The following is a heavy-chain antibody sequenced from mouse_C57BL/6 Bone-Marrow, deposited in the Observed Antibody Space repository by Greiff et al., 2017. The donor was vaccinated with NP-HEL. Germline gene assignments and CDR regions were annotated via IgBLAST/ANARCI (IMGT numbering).Heavy chain of an antibody. V-gene: IGHV1-15*01. CDR3: TRDALITTVVPGYAMDY. CDR2: IDPETGGT. D-gene: IGHD1-1*01. CDR1: GYTFTDYE. J-gene: IGHJ4*01. Sequence: QVQLQQSGAELVRPGASVTLSCKASGYTFTDYEMHWVKQTPVHGLEWIGAIDPETGGTAYNQKFKGKAILTADKSSSTAYMELRSLTSEDSAVYYCTRDALITTVVPGYAMDYWGQGTSVTVSS.